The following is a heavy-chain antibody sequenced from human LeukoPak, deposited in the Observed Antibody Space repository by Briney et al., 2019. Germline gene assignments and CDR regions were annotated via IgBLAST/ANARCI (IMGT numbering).Heavy chain of an antibody. V-gene: IGHV4-59*08. CDR1: GGSISNYY. J-gene: IGHJ1*01. Sequence: SETLSLTCTVSGGSISNYYWSWIRQPPGKGLEWIGYIYYSGSTNYNPSLKSRVTISVDTSKNQFSLKLSSVTAADTAVYFCARHGDYYDSSGYMGNWGQGTLVTVSS. CDR2: IYYSGST. CDR3: ARHGDYYDSSGYMGN. D-gene: IGHD3-22*01.